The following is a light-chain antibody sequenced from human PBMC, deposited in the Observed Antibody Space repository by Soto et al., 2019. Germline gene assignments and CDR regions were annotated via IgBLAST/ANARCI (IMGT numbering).Light chain of an antibody. J-gene: IGLJ2*01. CDR1: SSNIGAGYG. CDR2: GDS. CDR3: QSYDSSLSGVI. V-gene: IGLV1-40*01. Sequence: QSVLTQPPSVSGAPGQRVTISCTGSSSNIGAGYGVHWYIQLPGTAPKLLVYGDSNRPSGVPDRFSGSKSDTSASLAITVLQAEDEADYYCQSYDSSLSGVIFGGGTKLTVL.